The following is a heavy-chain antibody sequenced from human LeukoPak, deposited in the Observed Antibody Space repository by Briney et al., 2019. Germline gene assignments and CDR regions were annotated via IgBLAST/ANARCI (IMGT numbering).Heavy chain of an antibody. J-gene: IGHJ3*02. D-gene: IGHD2-15*01. CDR2: ISYSGNT. CDR3: ARHCCSGPAKRVFDI. CDR1: GGSIISSDYH. V-gene: IGHV4-39*01. Sequence: SETLSLTCTVSGGSIISSDYHWGWVRQPPGKGLEWIGTISYSGNTDYNPFLRSRVTISVDTSNNQFSLRLGSVTAADTAVYHCARHCCSGPAKRVFDIWGQGTMVTVSS.